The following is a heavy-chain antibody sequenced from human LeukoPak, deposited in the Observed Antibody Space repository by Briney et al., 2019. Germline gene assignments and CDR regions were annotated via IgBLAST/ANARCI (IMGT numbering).Heavy chain of an antibody. CDR1: GFTFSSYW. V-gene: IGHV3-7*01. CDR3: AREDYYGSGSYTAPRY. Sequence: PGGSLRLSCAASGFTFSSYWMSWVRQAPGKGLEWVANIKQDGSEKYYVDSVKGRFTISRDNAKNSLYLQMNSLRAEDTAVYYCAREDYYGSGSYTAPRYWGQGTLVTVSS. CDR2: IKQDGSEK. D-gene: IGHD3-10*01. J-gene: IGHJ4*02.